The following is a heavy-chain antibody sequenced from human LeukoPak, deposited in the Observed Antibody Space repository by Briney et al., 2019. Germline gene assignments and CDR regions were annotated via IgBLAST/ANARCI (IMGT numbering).Heavy chain of an antibody. CDR3: ARRVKGAFDI. CDR2: IYYSGST. Sequence: PSETLSLTCIVSGGSISSYYWSWIRQPPGKGLEWIGYIYYSGSTNYNPSLKSRVTISVDTSKNQFSLKLSSVTAADTAVYYCARRVKGAFDIWGQGTMVTVSS. J-gene: IGHJ3*02. CDR1: GGSISSYY. V-gene: IGHV4-59*08.